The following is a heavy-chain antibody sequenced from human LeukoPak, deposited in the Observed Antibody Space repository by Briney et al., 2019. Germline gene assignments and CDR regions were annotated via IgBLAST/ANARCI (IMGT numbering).Heavy chain of an antibody. Sequence: PGGSLRLSRAVSGFSFSNYWMSWVRQAPGKGLAWVANIKEDGSEKHYEDSVKGRFTISRDNAKNTQYLQMNSLRAEDTAVYYCAKITSGGVKGDYFDYRGQGTLVTVSS. CDR3: AKITSGGVKGDYFDY. V-gene: IGHV3-7*02. CDR1: GFSFSNYW. CDR2: IKEDGSEK. D-gene: IGHD3-16*01. J-gene: IGHJ4*02.